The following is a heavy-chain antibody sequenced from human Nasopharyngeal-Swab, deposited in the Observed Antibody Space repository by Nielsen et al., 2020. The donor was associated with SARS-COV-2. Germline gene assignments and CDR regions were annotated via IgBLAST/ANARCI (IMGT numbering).Heavy chain of an antibody. CDR3: ASLKVGITIFGVVTDRLLDY. J-gene: IGHJ4*02. D-gene: IGHD3-3*01. CDR2: IYYSGST. Sequence: RQPPGKGLEWIGSIYYSGSTYYNPSLKSRVTISVDTSKNQFSLKLSSVTAADTAVYYCASLKVGITIFGVVTDRLLDYWGQGTLVTVSS. V-gene: IGHV4-39*07.